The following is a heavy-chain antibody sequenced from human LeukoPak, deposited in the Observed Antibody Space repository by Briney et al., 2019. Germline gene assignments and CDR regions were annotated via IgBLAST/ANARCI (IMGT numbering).Heavy chain of an antibody. J-gene: IGHJ4*02. CDR3: ARDLGYY. D-gene: IGHD3-16*01. CDR2: ISSSRSYI. CDR1: GFTFGSYS. Sequence: KPGGSLRLSCAASGFTFGSYSMSSVRPAPGEGLEWVSSISSSRSYIYYADSVKGRFTISRDNAKNSLYLQMNSLRAEDTAVYYCARDLGYYWGQGTLVTVSS. V-gene: IGHV3-21*01.